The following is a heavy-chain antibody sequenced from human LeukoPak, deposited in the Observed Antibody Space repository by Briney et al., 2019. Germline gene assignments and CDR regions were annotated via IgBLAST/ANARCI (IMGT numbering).Heavy chain of an antibody. D-gene: IGHD3-10*01. CDR1: GYTFTGYY. Sequence: ASVKVSCKASGYTFTGYYMHWVRQAPGQGLEWMGWINPNSGGTNYAQKFQGRVTMTRDTSISTAYMELSRLRSDDTAVYYCGRAPSRGYVSGSYHLDYWGQGTLVTVSS. V-gene: IGHV1-2*02. J-gene: IGHJ4*02. CDR2: INPNSGGT. CDR3: GRAPSRGYVSGSYHLDY.